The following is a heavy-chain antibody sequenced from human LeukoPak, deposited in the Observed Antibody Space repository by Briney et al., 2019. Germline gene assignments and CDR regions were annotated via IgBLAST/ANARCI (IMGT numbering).Heavy chain of an antibody. CDR3: ARGRRYYDRSGMDV. CDR2: IYYSGST. V-gene: IGHV4-39*07. CDR1: GGSISSSSYY. J-gene: IGHJ6*02. D-gene: IGHD3-22*01. Sequence: SETLSLTCTVSGGSISSSSYYWGWIRQPPGKGLEWIGSIYYSGSTNYNPSLKSRVTISVDTSKNQFSLKLSSVTAADTAVYYCARGRRYYDRSGMDVWGQGTTVTVSS.